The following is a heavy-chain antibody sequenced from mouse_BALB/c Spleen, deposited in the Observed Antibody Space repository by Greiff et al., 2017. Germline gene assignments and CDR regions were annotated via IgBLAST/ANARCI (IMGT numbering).Heavy chain of an antibody. CDR3: ARHRSTMITTVSWFAY. V-gene: IGHV5-6-2*01. CDR1: GFTFSSYY. CDR2: INSNGGST. D-gene: IGHD2-4*01. J-gene: IGHJ3*01. Sequence: DVMLVESGGGLVKLGGSLKLSCAASGFTFSSYYMSWVRQTPEKRLELVAAINSNGGSTYYPDTVKGRFTISRDNAKNTLYLQMSSLKSEDTALYYCARHRSTMITTVSWFAYWGQGTLVTVSA.